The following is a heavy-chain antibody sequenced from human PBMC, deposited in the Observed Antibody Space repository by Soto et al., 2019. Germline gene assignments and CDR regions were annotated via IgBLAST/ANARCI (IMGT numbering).Heavy chain of an antibody. J-gene: IGHJ5*02. CDR1: CGSISSGDYY. D-gene: IGHD3-22*01. Sequence: PSETLSLTCTVSCGSISSGDYYWSWIRQHPGKGLDWIGTIYFSGTTYYNPSLKSRVTISVDTSKNQLSLNLSSVTAADTAVYYCARRDRSGFSYWLDTWGQGTLVTVSS. V-gene: IGHV4-31*03. CDR2: IYFSGTT. CDR3: ARRDRSGFSYWLDT.